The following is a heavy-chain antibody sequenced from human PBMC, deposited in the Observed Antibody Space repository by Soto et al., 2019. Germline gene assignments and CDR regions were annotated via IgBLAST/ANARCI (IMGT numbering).Heavy chain of an antibody. CDR3: ARDSKYYYDSSGDRLAPAVYYYGMDV. V-gene: IGHV1-18*01. CDR2: ISAYNGNT. J-gene: IGHJ6*02. D-gene: IGHD3-22*01. Sequence: ASVRVSCKASGYTCTSYGIRWVRQAPGQGLEWMGWISAYNGNTNYAQKLQGRVTMTTDTSTSTAYMELRSLRSDDTAVYYCARDSKYYYDSSGDRLAPAVYYYGMDVWG. CDR1: GYTCTSYG.